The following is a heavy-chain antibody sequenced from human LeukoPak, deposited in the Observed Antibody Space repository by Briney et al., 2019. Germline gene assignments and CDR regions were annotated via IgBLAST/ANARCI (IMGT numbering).Heavy chain of an antibody. D-gene: IGHD3-10*01. CDR2: IYYSGST. V-gene: IGHV4-39*07. Sequence: SETLSLTCTVSGGSISSSSYYWGWIRQPPGKGLEWIGSIYYSGSTYYNPSLKSRVTISVDTSKNQFSLKLSSVTAADTAVYYCARDTRGYYGSGSHFDYWGQGTLVTVSS. CDR3: ARDTRGYYGSGSHFDY. CDR1: GGSISSSSYY. J-gene: IGHJ4*02.